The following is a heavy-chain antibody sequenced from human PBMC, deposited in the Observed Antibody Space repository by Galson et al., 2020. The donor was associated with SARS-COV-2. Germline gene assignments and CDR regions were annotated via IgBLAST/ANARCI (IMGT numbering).Heavy chain of an antibody. CDR3: AKDVGYSSGCFDY. V-gene: IGHV3-9*01. J-gene: IGHJ4*01. CDR1: GFHLDDYA. D-gene: IGHD6-19*01. CDR2: ISWHSGSI. Sequence: LKISCAAPGFHLDDYAMHWVRQAPGKGLEWVSGISWHSGSIGYPDSVKGRFTISRDNAKNSLYLQMNSLRAEDTALYYCAKDVGYSSGCFDYWGHGTLVTVSS.